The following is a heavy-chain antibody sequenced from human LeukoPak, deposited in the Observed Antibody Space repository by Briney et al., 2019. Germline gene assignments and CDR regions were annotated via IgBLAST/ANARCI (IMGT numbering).Heavy chain of an antibody. CDR2: ISYDGSNK. Sequence: GGSLRLSCAASGFTFSSYGMHWVRQAPGKGLEWVAVISYDGSNKYYADSVKGRFTISRDKSKNTLYLQMNSLRAEDTAVYYCAKDRPPHYYDSSGYFDYWGQGTLVTVSS. CDR3: AKDRPPHYYDSSGYFDY. D-gene: IGHD3-22*01. J-gene: IGHJ4*02. V-gene: IGHV3-30*18. CDR1: GFTFSSYG.